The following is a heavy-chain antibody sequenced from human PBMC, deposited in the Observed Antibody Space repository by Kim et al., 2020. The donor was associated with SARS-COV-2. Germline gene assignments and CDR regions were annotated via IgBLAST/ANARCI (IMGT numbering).Heavy chain of an antibody. V-gene: IGHV4-59*02. J-gene: IGHJ6*02. CDR1: GDSVATDF. CDR3: ARAHHLAPRGYGMDV. CDR2: VSYSGGS. Sequence: SETLSLTCAVSGDSVATDFWTWVRQAPRKGLDWLGYVSYSGGSDYNPNLRGRLTISVDASRTHVSLRLTSLTAADTGVYFCARAHHLAPRGYGMDVWGQGTSVIVSS. D-gene: IGHD3-22*01.